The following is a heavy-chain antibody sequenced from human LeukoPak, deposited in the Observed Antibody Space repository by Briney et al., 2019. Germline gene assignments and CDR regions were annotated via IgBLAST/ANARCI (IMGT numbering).Heavy chain of an antibody. CDR3: AKQLGYCSDGSCYFPY. Sequence: GGSLRLSCAASGFTFSSSAMSWVRQAPGKGLEWVSAISNNGGYTYYADSVQGRFTISRDNSKSTLCLQMNSLRVEDTAVYYCAKQLGYCSDGSCYFPYWGQGTLVTVSS. V-gene: IGHV3-23*01. J-gene: IGHJ4*02. D-gene: IGHD2-15*01. CDR1: GFTFSSSA. CDR2: ISNNGGYT.